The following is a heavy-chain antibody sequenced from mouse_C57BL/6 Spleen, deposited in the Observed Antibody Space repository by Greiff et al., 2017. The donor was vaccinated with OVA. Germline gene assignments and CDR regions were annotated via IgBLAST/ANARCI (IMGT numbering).Heavy chain of an antibody. CDR1: GYTFTSYW. CDR2: IYPGSGST. J-gene: IGHJ4*01. Sequence: QVQLQQSGAELVKPGASVKMSCKASGYTFTSYWITWVKQRPGQGLEWIGDIYPGSGSTNYNEKFKSKATLTVDTSSSTAYMQLSSLTSEDSAVYYCANYYGSSVYAMDYWGQGTSVTVSS. CDR3: ANYYGSSVYAMDY. V-gene: IGHV1-55*01. D-gene: IGHD1-1*01.